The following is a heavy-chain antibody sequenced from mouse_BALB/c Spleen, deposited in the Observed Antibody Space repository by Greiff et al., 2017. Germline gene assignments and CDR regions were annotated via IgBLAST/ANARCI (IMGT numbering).Heavy chain of an antibody. D-gene: IGHD2-13*01. CDR3: ARSGLEGAWFAY. CDR1: GFTFSSFG. J-gene: IGHJ3*01. CDR2: ISSGSSTI. Sequence: DVKLVESGGGLVQPGGSRKLSCAASGFTFSSFGMHWVRQAPEKGLEWVAYISSGSSTIYYADTVKGRFTISRDNPKNTLFLQMTSLRSEDTAMYYCARSGLEGAWFAYWGQGTLVTVSA. V-gene: IGHV5-17*02.